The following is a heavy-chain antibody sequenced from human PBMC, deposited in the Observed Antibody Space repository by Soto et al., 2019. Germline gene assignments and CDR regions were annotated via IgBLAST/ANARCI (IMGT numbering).Heavy chain of an antibody. CDR2: ISGSGGST. V-gene: IGHV3-23*01. CDR1: GFTFSSYA. D-gene: IGHD3-22*01. CDR3: AKSFIDDSSGYYYDYFDY. J-gene: IGHJ4*02. Sequence: GGSLRLSCAASGFTFSSYAMSWVRQAPGKGLEWVSAISGSGGSTYYADSVKGRFTISRDNSKNTLYLQMNSLRAEDTAVYYCAKSFIDDSSGYYYDYFDYWGQGTLVTVSS.